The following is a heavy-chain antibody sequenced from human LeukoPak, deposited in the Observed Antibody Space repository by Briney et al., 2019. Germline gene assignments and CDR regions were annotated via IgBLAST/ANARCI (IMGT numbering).Heavy chain of an antibody. Sequence: SETLSLTCTVSGGSISSGSYYWSWIRQPAGKGLEWIGRIYTSGSTNYNPSLKSQVTISVDTSKNQFSLKLSSVTAADTAVYYCARVVTGEANWFDPWGQGTLVTVSS. V-gene: IGHV4-61*02. D-gene: IGHD5-18*01. CDR3: ARVVTGEANWFDP. CDR2: IYTSGST. J-gene: IGHJ5*02. CDR1: GGSISSGSYY.